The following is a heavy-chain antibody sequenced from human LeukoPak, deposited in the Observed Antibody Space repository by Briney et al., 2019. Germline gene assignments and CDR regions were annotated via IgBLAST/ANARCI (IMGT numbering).Heavy chain of an antibody. CDR1: GYTFTSYH. CDR3: ARDRYCSGGSCYSFASLNNWFDP. J-gene: IGHJ5*02. CDR2: ISGYNGNT. D-gene: IGHD2-15*01. V-gene: IGHV1-18*01. Sequence: ASVKVSCKASGYTFTSYHITWVRQAPRQGLEWMGWISGYNGNTNYAQKLQGRVTMTTDTSTSTAYMELRSLRSDDTAVYYCARDRYCSGGSCYSFASLNNWFDPWGQGTLVTVSS.